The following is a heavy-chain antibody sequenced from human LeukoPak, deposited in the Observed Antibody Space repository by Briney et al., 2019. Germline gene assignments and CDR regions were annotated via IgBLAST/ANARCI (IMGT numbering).Heavy chain of an antibody. V-gene: IGHV4-38-2*02. D-gene: IGHD6-19*01. Sequence: SETLSLTCTVSGYSISSGYYWGWIRQPPGKGLEWIGGINNSGGTYNSPSLKSRGTISIDSSKNQFSLKLTSMSASDTAVYYCARGQWPIDYWGQGTPVTVSS. CDR1: GYSISSGYY. CDR2: INNSGGT. J-gene: IGHJ4*02. CDR3: ARGQWPIDY.